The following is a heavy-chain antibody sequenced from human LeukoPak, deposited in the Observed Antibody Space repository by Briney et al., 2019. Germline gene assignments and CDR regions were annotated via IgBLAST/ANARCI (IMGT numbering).Heavy chain of an antibody. CDR3: ARVGAVPGQFDY. CDR1: RDSFSGYG. V-gene: IGHV1-18*01. D-gene: IGHD2-2*01. Sequence: ASVKVSCKASRDSFSGYGISRGRQAPGQGLEWIGWISTYSGNTNYAHNLQGRITVTTETSTSTAYMELRSLRSDDTAVYYCARVGAVPGQFDYWGQGTQLTVSS. CDR2: ISTYSGNT. J-gene: IGHJ4*02.